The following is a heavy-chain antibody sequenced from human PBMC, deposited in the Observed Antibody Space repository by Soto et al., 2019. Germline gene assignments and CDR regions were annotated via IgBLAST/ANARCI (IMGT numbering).Heavy chain of an antibody. D-gene: IGHD3-9*01. CDR1: GFTFSSYA. J-gene: IGHJ6*02. CDR3: AREYDILTGYYIGLYGMDV. V-gene: IGHV3-30-3*01. CDR2: ISYDGSNK. Sequence: GGSLRLSCAASGFTFSSYAMHWVRQAPGKGLEWVAVISYDGSNKYYADSVKGRFTISRDNSKNTLYLQMNSLRAEDTAVYYCAREYDILTGYYIGLYGMDVWGQGTTVTVSS.